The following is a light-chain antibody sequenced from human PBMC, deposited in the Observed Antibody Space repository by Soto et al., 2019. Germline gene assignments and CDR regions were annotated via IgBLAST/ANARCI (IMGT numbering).Light chain of an antibody. CDR1: QDISNY. J-gene: IGKJ2*01. CDR2: DAS. CDR3: QQYNNWPPGYT. Sequence: DIQMTQSPSSLSASVGDRVTITCQASQDISNYLNWYQQKPGKAPKLLIYDASNLETGVPSRFSGSGSGTDFTFTISSLQPEDIATYYCQQYNNWPPGYTFGQGTKLEIK. V-gene: IGKV1-33*01.